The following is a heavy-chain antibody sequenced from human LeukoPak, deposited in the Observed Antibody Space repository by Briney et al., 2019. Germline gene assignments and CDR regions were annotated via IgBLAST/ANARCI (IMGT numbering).Heavy chain of an antibody. CDR2: IYYSGNT. CDR3: ARQTGSGLFILP. D-gene: IGHD3/OR15-3a*01. Sequence: SETLSLTCTVSGVSISSSNSYWGWIRQPPGKGLEWIGSIYYSGNTYHNASLKSQVSISIDTSKNQFSLRLTSVTAADTAVYYCARQTGSGLFILPGGQGTLVTVSS. V-gene: IGHV4-39*01. J-gene: IGHJ4*02. CDR1: GVSISSSNSY.